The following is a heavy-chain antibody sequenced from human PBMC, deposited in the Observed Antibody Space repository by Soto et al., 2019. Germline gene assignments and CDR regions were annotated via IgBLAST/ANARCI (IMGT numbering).Heavy chain of an antibody. J-gene: IGHJ6*02. CDR2: IYHSGST. Sequence: PSETLSLTCAVSGGSISSSNWWSWVRQPPGKGLEWIGEIYHSGSTNYNPSLKSRVTISVDKSKNQFSLKLSSVTAADTAVYYCARWSSSWNPTYYYYYGMDVWGQGTTVTVSS. D-gene: IGHD6-13*01. CDR3: ARWSSSWNPTYYYYYGMDV. CDR1: GGSISSSNW. V-gene: IGHV4-4*02.